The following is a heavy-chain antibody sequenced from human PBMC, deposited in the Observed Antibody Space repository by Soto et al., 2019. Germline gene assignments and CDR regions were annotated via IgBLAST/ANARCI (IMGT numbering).Heavy chain of an antibody. CDR1: GGSISSGPYS. CDR2: FYYSGST. D-gene: IGHD3-10*01. J-gene: IGHJ4*02. Sequence: SETLSLTCTVSGGSISSGPYSWGWIRQPPGEGLEWIGYFYYSGSTNYNPSLKSRVTISVDTSKNQFSLKLSSVTAADTAVYYCARAPRGNYGYPSYFDYWGQGTLVTVS. CDR3: ARAPRGNYGYPSYFDY. V-gene: IGHV4-61*01.